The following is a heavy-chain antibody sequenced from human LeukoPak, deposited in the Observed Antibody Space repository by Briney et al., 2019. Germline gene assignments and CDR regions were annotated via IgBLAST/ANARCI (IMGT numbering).Heavy chain of an antibody. V-gene: IGHV3-74*01. CDR3: ASYNWNYPDY. Sequence: GGSLRLSCAASGFTFSTYYMYWVRQAPGKGLVWVSRINGDGSTTAYAGSVKGRFTISRDNAKNTLYLQMNSLRAEDTAVYYCASYNWNYPDYWGQGTLVTVSS. J-gene: IGHJ4*02. CDR1: GFTFSTYY. D-gene: IGHD1-7*01. CDR2: INGDGSTT.